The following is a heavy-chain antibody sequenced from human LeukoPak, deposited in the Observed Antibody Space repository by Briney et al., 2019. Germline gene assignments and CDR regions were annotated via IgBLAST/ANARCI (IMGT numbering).Heavy chain of an antibody. Sequence: GASVKVSCKASGYTFTGYYMHWVRQARGQGLEWMGWINPNSGGTNYAQKFQGRVTMTRDTFISTAYMELSRLRSDDTAVYYCASPNYYDSSALDVWGKGTTVTISS. CDR2: INPNSGGT. J-gene: IGHJ6*04. CDR1: GYTFTGYY. D-gene: IGHD3-22*01. CDR3: ASPNYYDSSALDV. V-gene: IGHV1-2*02.